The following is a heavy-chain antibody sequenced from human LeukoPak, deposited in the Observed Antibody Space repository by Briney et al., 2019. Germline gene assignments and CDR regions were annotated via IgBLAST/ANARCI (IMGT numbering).Heavy chain of an antibody. Sequence: SETLSLTCTVSGGSISTNPYYWGWIRQPPGKGLEWIGTIYYSRSIYYNPSLKSRVTISVDTSKNQVSLKVSSVTAADTAVYYCARWTVYSSGDDAFDIWGQGTMVTVSS. CDR3: ARWTVYSSGDDAFDI. D-gene: IGHD6-25*01. V-gene: IGHV4-39*01. CDR1: GGSISTNPYY. J-gene: IGHJ3*02. CDR2: IYYSRSI.